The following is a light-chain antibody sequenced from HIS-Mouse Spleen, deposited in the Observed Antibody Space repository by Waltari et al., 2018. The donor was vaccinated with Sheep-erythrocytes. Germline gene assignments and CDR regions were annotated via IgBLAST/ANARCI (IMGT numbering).Light chain of an antibody. J-gene: IGLJ1*01. Sequence: QSALTQPPSASGSPGQSVPISCTGTSSDVGGYNYVSWYQQHPGKAPKLMIYEVSKRPSGVPDRFSGCKSGNTASLTVAGLQAEDEADYYCSSYAGSNNYVFGTGTKVTVL. CDR2: EVS. V-gene: IGLV2-8*01. CDR3: SSYAGSNNYV. CDR1: SSDVGGYNY.